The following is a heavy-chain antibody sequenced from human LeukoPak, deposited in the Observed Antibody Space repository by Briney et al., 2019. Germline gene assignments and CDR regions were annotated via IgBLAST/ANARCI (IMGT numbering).Heavy chain of an antibody. V-gene: IGHV4-59*01. Sequence: SETLSLTCSVSGDSISGYYWTWIRQPPGKGLEWIGDTYYSGSTNYNPSLKSRVTISVDTSKKQFSLKLTSVTTADTAVYSCARGTFSSGWYYFDYWGQGTLVTVSS. CDR3: ARGTFSSGWYYFDY. D-gene: IGHD6-19*01. CDR2: TYYSGST. J-gene: IGHJ4*02. CDR1: GDSISGYY.